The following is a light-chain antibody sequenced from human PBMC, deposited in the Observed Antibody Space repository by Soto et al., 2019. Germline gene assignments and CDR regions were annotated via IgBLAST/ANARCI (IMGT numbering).Light chain of an antibody. J-gene: IGKJ3*01. CDR3: QNYVTSAL. Sequence: EIVLTQSPGTLSLSPGERATLSCRASQRVSSSYLAWYQQKPGQAPRLLIYDASRATGIPDRFSGSGSGTDFPIPITRLEPEDFAVYYCQNYVTSALFGPVTKVDI. CDR2: DAS. CDR1: QRVSSSY. V-gene: IGKV3-20*01.